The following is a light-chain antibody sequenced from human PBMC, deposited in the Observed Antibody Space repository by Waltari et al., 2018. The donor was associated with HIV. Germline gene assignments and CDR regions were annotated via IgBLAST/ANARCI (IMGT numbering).Light chain of an antibody. CDR2: DAS. J-gene: IGKJ3*01. CDR1: QSVSNK. CDR3: QQTYSSPQT. V-gene: IGKV1-39*01. Sequence: DIQMTQSPSSLSASVGDSVSITCRASQSVSNKVIWYQQKPGKAPKVLIYDASSLQSGVPSRFSGSGSGTDFTLTINSLQPDDFATYFCQQTYSSPQTFGPGTKVDIK.